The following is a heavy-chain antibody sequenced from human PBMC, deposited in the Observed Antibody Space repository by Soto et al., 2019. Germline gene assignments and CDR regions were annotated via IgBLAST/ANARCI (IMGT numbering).Heavy chain of an antibody. CDR3: AREPAAGDWFDP. Sequence: QVQLVQSGAEVKKPGASVKVSCKASGYSFTSYGITWVRLAPGQGLEWMGWINTYNGNTNYAQKLQGRVTMTTDTSTSTAYMELRSLRSDYTVVYYCAREPAAGDWFDPWGQGTLVAVSS. CDR1: GYSFTSYG. J-gene: IGHJ5*02. D-gene: IGHD6-13*01. CDR2: INTYNGNT. V-gene: IGHV1-18*01.